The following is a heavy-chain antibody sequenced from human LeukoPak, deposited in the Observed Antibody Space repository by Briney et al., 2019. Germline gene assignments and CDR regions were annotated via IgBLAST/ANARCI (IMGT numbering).Heavy chain of an antibody. CDR2: INPNSGGT. D-gene: IGHD6-13*01. V-gene: IGHV1-2*02. Sequence: ASVKVSCTASGYTFTGYYMHWVRQAPGQGLEWMGWINPNSGGTNYAQKFQGRVTMTRDTSISTAYMELSRLRSDDTAVYYCARPMSGGSSSYVLWGQGTLVTVSS. J-gene: IGHJ4*02. CDR1: GYTFTGYY. CDR3: ARPMSGGSSSYVL.